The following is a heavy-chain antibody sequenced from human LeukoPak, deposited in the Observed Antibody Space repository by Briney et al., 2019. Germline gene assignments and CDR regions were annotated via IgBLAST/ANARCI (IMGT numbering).Heavy chain of an antibody. CDR1: GYTFTSYY. CDR3: ARDMKLLWFGELYYYYMDV. V-gene: IGHV1-46*01. Sequence: ASVKVSCKASGYTFTSYYMHWVRQAPGQGLEWMGIINPSGGSTSYARKFQGRVTMTRDMSTSTVYMELSSLRSEDTAVYYCARDMKLLWFGELYYYYMDVWGKGTTVTVSS. CDR2: INPSGGST. D-gene: IGHD3-10*01. J-gene: IGHJ6*03.